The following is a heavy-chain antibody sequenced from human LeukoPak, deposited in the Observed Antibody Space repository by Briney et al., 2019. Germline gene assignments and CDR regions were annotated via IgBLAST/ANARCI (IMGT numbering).Heavy chain of an antibody. Sequence: SETLSLTCAVSGTSFSPYYWSWIRQPPGKGLEWIGEVNHSGYTNDNPSLKSRVTISVDTSKNQFSLRLRSVTAADTGVYFCARMTTGHDFWGQGTLVTVSS. CDR3: ARMTTGHDF. D-gene: IGHD4-17*01. CDR1: GTSFSPYY. J-gene: IGHJ4*02. CDR2: VNHSGYT. V-gene: IGHV4-34*01.